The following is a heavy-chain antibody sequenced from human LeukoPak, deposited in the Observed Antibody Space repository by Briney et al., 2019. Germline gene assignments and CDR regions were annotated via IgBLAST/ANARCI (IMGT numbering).Heavy chain of an antibody. CDR3: ARVTIFGVVVYYYYMDV. V-gene: IGHV4-34*01. CDR2: INHSGST. CDR1: GGSFSGYY. D-gene: IGHD3-3*01. Sequence: SETLSLTCAVYGGSFSGYYWSWIRQPPGKGLEWIGEINHSGSTNYNPSLKSRVTISVDTSKNQFSLKLSSVTAADTAVDYCARVTIFGVVVYYYYMDVWGKGTTVTVSS. J-gene: IGHJ6*03.